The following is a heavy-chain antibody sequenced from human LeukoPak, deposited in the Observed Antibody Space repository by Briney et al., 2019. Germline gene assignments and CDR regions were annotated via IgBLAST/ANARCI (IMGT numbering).Heavy chain of an antibody. CDR2: ISYDGSNK. J-gene: IGHJ4*02. CDR3: ARDFAGDRDY. V-gene: IGHV3-30*04. CDR1: GFTFSSYA. Sequence: GRSLRLSCAASGFTFSSYAMHWVRQAPGKGLEWVAVISYDGSNKYYADSVKGRFTISRDNSKNTLYLQMNSLRVEDTAVYYCARDFAGDRDYWGQGTLVTVSS. D-gene: IGHD4-17*01.